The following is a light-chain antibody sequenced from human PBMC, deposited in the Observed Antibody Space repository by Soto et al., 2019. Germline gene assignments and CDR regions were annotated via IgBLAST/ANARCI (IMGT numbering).Light chain of an antibody. CDR1: SSNIGSNH. CDR3: SARDDSLSGVV. V-gene: IGLV1-47*01. Sequence: QSVLTQPPSASGTPGQRVTISCSGSSSNIGSNHVYWYQQFPGTAPKLLMYRSDQRPTGVPDRFSGSKSGTSASLAISGLRSDDEAEYYCSARDDSLSGVVFGGGTKLTVL. J-gene: IGLJ2*01. CDR2: RSD.